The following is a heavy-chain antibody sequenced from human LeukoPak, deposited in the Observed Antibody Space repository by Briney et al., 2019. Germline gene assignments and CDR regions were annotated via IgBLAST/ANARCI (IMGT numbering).Heavy chain of an antibody. CDR3: ARDGSLSGYYYLDY. Sequence: GGSLRLSCAASGFTFSSYSMNWVRQAPGKGLEWVSSISSGSSYIYYADSVKGRFTISRDNAKNSLYLQMNSLRAEDTAVYYCARDGSLSGYYYLDYWGQGTLVTVSS. V-gene: IGHV3-21*01. D-gene: IGHD3-9*01. CDR2: ISSGSSYI. J-gene: IGHJ4*02. CDR1: GFTFSSYS.